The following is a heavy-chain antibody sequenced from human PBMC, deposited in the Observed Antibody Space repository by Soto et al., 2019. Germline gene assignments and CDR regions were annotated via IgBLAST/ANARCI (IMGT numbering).Heavy chain of an antibody. CDR1: GYSFTSYW. V-gene: IGHV5-51*01. CDR3: ASQLNSSSWYIDAFDI. CDR2: IYPGDSDT. J-gene: IGHJ3*02. Sequence: PGESLKISCQGSGYSFTSYWIGWVRQMPGKGLEWMGIIYPGDSDTRYSPSFQGQVTISADKSISTAYLKLSSVTAADTAVYYCASQLNSSSWYIDAFDIWGQGTMVTVSS. D-gene: IGHD6-13*01.